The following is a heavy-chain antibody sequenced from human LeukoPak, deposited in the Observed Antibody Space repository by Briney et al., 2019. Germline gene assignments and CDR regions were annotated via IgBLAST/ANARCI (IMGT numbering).Heavy chain of an antibody. D-gene: IGHD2-2*01. Sequence: AIXXSGGSTYYADSVKGRFTISRDNSKNTLYLQMNSLRAEDTAVYYCAKGSTLGIVVPAAFDYWGQGTLVTVSS. J-gene: IGHJ4*02. CDR2: IXXSGGST. V-gene: IGHV3-23*01. CDR3: AKGSTLGIVVPAAFDY.